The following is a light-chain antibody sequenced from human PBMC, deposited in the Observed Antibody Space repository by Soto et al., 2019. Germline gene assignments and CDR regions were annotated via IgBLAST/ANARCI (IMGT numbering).Light chain of an antibody. CDR3: SSYTRSSTLVV. V-gene: IGLV2-14*01. J-gene: IGLJ2*01. CDR2: EVT. CDR1: SSDVGGYNY. Sequence: QSALTRPASVSGSPGQSITISCTGTSSDVGGYNYVSWYQQHPGKAPKLMIYEVTNRPSGVSNRFSGSKSGNTASLTISGLQAEDEADYYCSSYTRSSTLVVFGGGTKLTVL.